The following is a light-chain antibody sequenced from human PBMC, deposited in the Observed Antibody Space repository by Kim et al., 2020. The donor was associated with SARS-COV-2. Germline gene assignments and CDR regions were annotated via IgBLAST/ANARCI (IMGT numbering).Light chain of an antibody. J-gene: IGKJ2*02. CDR2: KAS. CDR1: QSSSSW. V-gene: IGKV1-5*03. CDR3: QQYNSYPCT. Sequence: SASVGDRVTITCRASQSSSSWLAWYQQKPGKAPKLLIYKASSLESGVPSRFSGSGSGTELTLTISSLQPDDFATYYCQQYNSYPCTFGQGTKLEI.